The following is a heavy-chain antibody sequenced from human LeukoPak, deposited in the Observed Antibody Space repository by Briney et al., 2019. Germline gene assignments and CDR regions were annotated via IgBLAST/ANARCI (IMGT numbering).Heavy chain of an antibody. J-gene: IGHJ4*02. CDR3: ARGVYYDV. CDR2: INPRGGSA. Sequence: ASVTVSCKSSVYTFTSYYMHWVRQAPGQGLEWMGLINPRGGSAGTAQKFQGRVTMTRDTSTSTLSMEQCSLRSEETGVYYCARGVYYDVWGQGTLVTVSS. V-gene: IGHV1-46*01. D-gene: IGHD3-22*01. CDR1: VYTFTSYY.